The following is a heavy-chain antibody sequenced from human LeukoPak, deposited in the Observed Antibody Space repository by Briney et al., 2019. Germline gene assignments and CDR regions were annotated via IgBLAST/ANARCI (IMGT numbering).Heavy chain of an antibody. V-gene: IGHV4-59*01. CDR3: ARLSSLANIAARGRTWLDP. CDR1: GGSINTY. Sequence: PSETLSLTCTVSGGSINTYWTWIRQPPGKGLEWIGHIYYSGSTNYSPSLKSRVTISVDTSKNQFSLKLSSVTAADTAVYYCARLSSLANIAARGRTWLDPWGQGSLVTVSS. CDR2: IYYSGST. D-gene: IGHD6-6*01. J-gene: IGHJ5*02.